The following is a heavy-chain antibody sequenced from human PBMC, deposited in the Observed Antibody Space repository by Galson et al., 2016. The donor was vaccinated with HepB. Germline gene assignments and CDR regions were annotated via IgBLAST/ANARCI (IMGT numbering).Heavy chain of an antibody. Sequence: SLRLSCAASGFTFSTHSMNWVRQAPGKGLEWIAYIRGGNTNTDYAVSVKGRFTISRDDATNSLFLQMNSLRDEDTAIYYCARDHDWAFDYWGQGTLVSVSS. CDR3: ARDHDWAFDY. D-gene: IGHD3-9*01. CDR2: IRGGNTNT. V-gene: IGHV3-48*02. J-gene: IGHJ4*02. CDR1: GFTFSTHS.